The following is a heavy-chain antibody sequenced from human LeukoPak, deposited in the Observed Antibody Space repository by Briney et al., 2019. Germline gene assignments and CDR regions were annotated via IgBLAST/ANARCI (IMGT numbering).Heavy chain of an antibody. CDR1: GHTFSSYW. CDR3: ARHERTGTASPLFDY. J-gene: IGHJ4*02. CDR2: IYPGDSDT. D-gene: IGHD3/OR15-3a*01. Sequence: GESLKISCKGSGHTFSSYWIAWGRQTPGKGLEWMGIIYPGDSDTRYSPSFQGQVTISVDKSINTAYLQWSSLKASDTAMYYCARHERTGTASPLFDYWGQGTLVTVSS. V-gene: IGHV5-51*01.